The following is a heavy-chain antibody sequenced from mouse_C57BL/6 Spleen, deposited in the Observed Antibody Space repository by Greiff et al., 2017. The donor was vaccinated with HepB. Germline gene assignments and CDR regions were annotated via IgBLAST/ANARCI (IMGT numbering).Heavy chain of an antibody. V-gene: IGHV1-26*01. CDR2: INPNNGGT. CDR1: GYTFTDYY. CDR3: ARDDGYRDY. D-gene: IGHD2-3*01. J-gene: IGHJ2*01. Sequence: EVKLQQSGPELVKPGASVKISCKASGYTFTDYYMNWVKQSHGKSLEWIGDINPNNGGTSYNQKFKGKATLTVDKSSSTAYMELRSLTSEDSAVYYCARDDGYRDYWGQGTTLTVSS.